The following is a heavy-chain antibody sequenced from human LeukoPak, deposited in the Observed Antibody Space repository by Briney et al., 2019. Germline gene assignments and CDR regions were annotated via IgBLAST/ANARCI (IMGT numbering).Heavy chain of an antibody. D-gene: IGHD3-9*01. Sequence: SETLSLTCTVSGGSIRSHENYWSWIPQHPGKGLEWFGYSFHSGSTYYNPSLKTRVAISVDTSRSQISLKLSSVTAADTAVYYSARAHNYDSLTGYYIDPWGQGTLVTVSS. CDR2: SFHSGST. CDR1: GGSIRSHENY. CDR3: ARAHNYDSLTGYYIDP. V-gene: IGHV4-31*03. J-gene: IGHJ5*02.